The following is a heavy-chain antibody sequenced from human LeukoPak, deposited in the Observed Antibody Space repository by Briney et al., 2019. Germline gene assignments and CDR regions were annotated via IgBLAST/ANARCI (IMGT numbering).Heavy chain of an antibody. CDR2: MSSSGYS. J-gene: IGHJ2*01. D-gene: IGHD1-26*01. CDR3: ARVWAFGYFDV. V-gene: IGHV4-39*07. Sequence: PSETLSLTCTVSGGSIGSTTNFWGWLRQPPGKGPEWIGDMSSSGYSHYTPSLKSRVSISIDTSKNQFSLSLTSVTAAGTALYYCARVWAFGYFDVWGRGARVTVSS. CDR1: GGSIGSTTNF.